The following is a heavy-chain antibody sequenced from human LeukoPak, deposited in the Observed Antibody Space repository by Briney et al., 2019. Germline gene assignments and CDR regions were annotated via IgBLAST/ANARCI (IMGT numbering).Heavy chain of an antibody. CDR3: ARGSSSLAY. CDR1: SGSISSGSYY. CDR2: IYTSGST. Sequence: TPSETLSLTCTVSSGSISSGSYYWSWIRQPAGKGLEWIGRIYTSGSTNYNPSLKSRVTISVDTSKNQFSLKLRSVTAADTAVYYCARGSSSLAYWGQGTLVTVSS. J-gene: IGHJ4*02. V-gene: IGHV4-61*02. D-gene: IGHD6-13*01.